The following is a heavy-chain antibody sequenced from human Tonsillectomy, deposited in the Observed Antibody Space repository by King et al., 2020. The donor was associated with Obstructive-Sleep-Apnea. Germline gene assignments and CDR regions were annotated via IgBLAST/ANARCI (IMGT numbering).Heavy chain of an antibody. Sequence: QLVQSGGGLVQPGGSLRVSCAASGFTFSGYWMHWVRQTPGKGLVWVSRINSDGRSISYADSVKGRFTISRDNAKNTMYPQMNSLKAEDTAVYYCARAQIGEDYDSGMDVWGQGTTVTVSS. CDR2: INSDGRSI. J-gene: IGHJ6*02. V-gene: IGHV3-74*02. D-gene: IGHD3-9*01. CDR1: GFTFSGYW. CDR3: ARAQIGEDYDSGMDV.